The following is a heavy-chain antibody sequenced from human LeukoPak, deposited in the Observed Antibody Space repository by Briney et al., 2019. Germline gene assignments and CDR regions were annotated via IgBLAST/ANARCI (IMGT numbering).Heavy chain of an antibody. V-gene: IGHV4-4*07. J-gene: IGHJ4*02. CDR2: FHTSGST. CDR1: GASISSYY. D-gene: IGHD3-3*01. Sequence: PSETLSLTCTVSGASISSYYWSWIRQPAGKGLEWIGRFHTSGSTNYNPSLKSRVPLSVDTSTNQWSLKRSSGTAADTAVYYGARERRGYYAGVSDYWGQGTLVTVSS. CDR3: ARERRGYYAGVSDY.